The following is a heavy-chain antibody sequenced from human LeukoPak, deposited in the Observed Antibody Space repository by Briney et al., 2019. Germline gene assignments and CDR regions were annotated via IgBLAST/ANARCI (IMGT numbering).Heavy chain of an antibody. D-gene: IGHD1-1*01. Sequence: ASVKVSCKASGYTFTSYYMHWVRQAPGQGLEWMGIINPSGGSTSYAQKLQGRVTMTTDTSTSTAYMELRSLRFNDTAVYYCARRQGTTLSFDYWGQGTLVTVSS. J-gene: IGHJ4*02. CDR3: ARRQGTTLSFDY. V-gene: IGHV1-46*01. CDR2: INPSGGST. CDR1: GYTFTSYY.